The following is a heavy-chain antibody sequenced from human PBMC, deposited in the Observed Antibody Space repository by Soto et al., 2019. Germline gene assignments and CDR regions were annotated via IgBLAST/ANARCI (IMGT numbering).Heavy chain of an antibody. CDR1: GYSFAGYW. D-gene: IGHD6-13*01. CDR2: IDPSDSQT. CDR3: ARHTTGIAAAGTSAFDI. Sequence: PGESLKISCKGSGYSFAGYWITWVRQKPGKGLEWMGRIDPSDSQTYYSPSFRGHVTISADKSISTAYLQWSSLKASDTAMYYCARHTTGIAAAGTSAFDIWGQGTMVTVS. V-gene: IGHV5-10-1*01. J-gene: IGHJ3*02.